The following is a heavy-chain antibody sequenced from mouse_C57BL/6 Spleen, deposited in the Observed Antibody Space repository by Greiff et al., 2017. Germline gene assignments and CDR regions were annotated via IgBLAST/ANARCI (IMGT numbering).Heavy chain of an antibody. Sequence: VQLQQSGAELVRPGASVKLSCTASGFNIKDDYMHWVKQRPEQGPEWIGWIDPENGDTEYASKFQGKATITADTSSNTAYLQLSSLTSEDTAVYYCTLLYYCGSSPYWYFDVWGTGTTVTVSS. J-gene: IGHJ1*03. V-gene: IGHV14-4*01. CDR1: GFNIKDDY. CDR2: IDPENGDT. CDR3: TLLYYCGSSPYWYFDV. D-gene: IGHD1-1*01.